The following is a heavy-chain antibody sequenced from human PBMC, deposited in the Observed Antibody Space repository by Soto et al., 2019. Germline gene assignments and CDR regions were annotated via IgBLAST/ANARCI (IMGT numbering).Heavy chain of an antibody. CDR1: GGSVSSGSYY. D-gene: IGHD1-26*01. CDR3: ASEGVGATRPGDY. J-gene: IGHJ4*02. Sequence: PSETLSLTCTVSGGSVSSGSYYWSWIRQPPGKELEWIGYIYYSGGTNYNPSLKSRVTISVDTSKNQFSLKLSSVTAADTAVYYCASEGVGATRPGDYWGQGTLVTVSS. CDR2: IYYSGGT. V-gene: IGHV4-61*01.